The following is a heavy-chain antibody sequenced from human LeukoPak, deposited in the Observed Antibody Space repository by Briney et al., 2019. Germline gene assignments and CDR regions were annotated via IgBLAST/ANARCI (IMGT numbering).Heavy chain of an antibody. J-gene: IGHJ4*02. CDR1: GFTFSSYW. D-gene: IGHD3-22*01. V-gene: IGHV3-30*18. CDR3: AQAGGSGYYRAAFDI. Sequence: GGSLRLSCAASGFTFSSYWMSWVRQAPGKGLEWVAVISYDGSNKYYADSVKGRFTISRDNSKNTLYLQMNSLRAEDTAVYYCAQAGGSGYYRAAFDIWGQGTLVTVSS. CDR2: ISYDGSNK.